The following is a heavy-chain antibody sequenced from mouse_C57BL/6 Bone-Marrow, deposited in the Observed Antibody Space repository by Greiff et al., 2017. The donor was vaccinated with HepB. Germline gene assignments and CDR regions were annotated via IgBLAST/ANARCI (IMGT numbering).Heavy chain of an antibody. CDR3: ARRAKRPFTTVVED. J-gene: IGHJ2*01. D-gene: IGHD1-1*01. V-gene: IGHV1-64*01. CDR2: IHPNSGST. CDR1: GYTFTSYW. Sequence: QVQLQQPGAELVKPGASVKLSCKASGYTFTSYWMHWVKQRPGQGLEWIGMIHPNSGSTNYNEKFKSKATLTVDKSSSTAYMQLSSLTSEDSAVYYCARRAKRPFTTVVEDWGQGTTLTVSS.